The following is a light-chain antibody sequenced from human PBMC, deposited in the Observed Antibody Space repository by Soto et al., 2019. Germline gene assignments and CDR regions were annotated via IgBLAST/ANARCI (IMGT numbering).Light chain of an antibody. Sequence: DIQMTQSPSSLSASVGDRVTITCRASQSISIYLNCYQQKPGKAPILLVYAGSSLQGGVPSRFGGSGSGTDFTLTFTSLQPEDFATYYCPQSYSTPSFGGGTKVEIK. CDR2: AGS. CDR1: QSISIY. J-gene: IGKJ4*01. CDR3: PQSYSTPS. V-gene: IGKV1-39*01.